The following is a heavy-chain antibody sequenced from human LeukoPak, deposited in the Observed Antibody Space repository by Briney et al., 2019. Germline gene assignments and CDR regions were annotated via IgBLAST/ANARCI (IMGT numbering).Heavy chain of an antibody. V-gene: IGHV3-30*02. CDR3: AKDSGVGMATTFSILDI. D-gene: IGHD5-24*01. J-gene: IGHJ3*02. CDR2: IRYDGSNK. CDR1: GFTFSNYG. Sequence: GGSLRLSCAASGFTFSNYGMHWVRQAPGKGLEWVAFIRYDGSNKYYAESVKGRFTISRDNSKNTLYLQMNSLTVEDTAVFYCAKDSGVGMATTFSILDIWGQGTMVTVSS.